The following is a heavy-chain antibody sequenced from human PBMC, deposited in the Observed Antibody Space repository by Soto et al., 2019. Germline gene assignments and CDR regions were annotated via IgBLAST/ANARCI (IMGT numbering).Heavy chain of an antibody. CDR2: IYYSGST. CDR1: GGSISSGGYY. D-gene: IGHD3-9*01. V-gene: IGHV4-31*03. CDR3: ARGGIYDILTGYPRTRFDP. Sequence: SETLSLTCTVSGGSISSGGYYWSWIRQHPGKGLEWIGYIYYSGSTYYNPSLKSRVTISVDTSKNQFSLKLSSVTAADTAVYYCARGGIYDILTGYPRTRFDPWGQGTLVTVSA. J-gene: IGHJ5*02.